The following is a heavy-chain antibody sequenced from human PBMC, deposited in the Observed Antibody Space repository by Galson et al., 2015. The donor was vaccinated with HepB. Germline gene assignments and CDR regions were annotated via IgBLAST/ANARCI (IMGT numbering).Heavy chain of an antibody. Sequence: SLRLSCAASGFTFIDYYMTWIRQAPGKGLEWISYISSGGGVIYFADSVKGRFTISRDNAKNSLYLQMNSLRVEDTAVYYCARSADRWDSAFDSWGQGTVVTVSS. CDR1: GFTFIDYY. CDR3: ARSADRWDSAFDS. J-gene: IGHJ3*02. D-gene: IGHD1-26*01. V-gene: IGHV3-11*01. CDR2: ISSGGGVI.